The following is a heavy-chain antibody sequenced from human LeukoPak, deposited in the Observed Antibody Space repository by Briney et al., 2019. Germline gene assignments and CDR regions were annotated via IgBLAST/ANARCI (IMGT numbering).Heavy chain of an antibody. V-gene: IGHV4-59*08. CDR1: GGSISSYY. Sequence: SETLSLTCTVSGGSISSYYWSWIRQPPGKGLEWIGYIYYSGSTNYNPSLKSRVTISVDTSKNQFSLKLSSVTAADTAVYYCARHGGNSIGAPFDYWGQGTLVTVSS. D-gene: IGHD4-23*01. J-gene: IGHJ4*02. CDR2: IYYSGST. CDR3: ARHGGNSIGAPFDY.